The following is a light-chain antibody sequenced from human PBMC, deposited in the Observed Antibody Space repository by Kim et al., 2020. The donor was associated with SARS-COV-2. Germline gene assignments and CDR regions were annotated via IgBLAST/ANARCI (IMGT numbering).Light chain of an antibody. CDR2: NDY. CDR3: AAWDDGLSVVV. CDR1: DSNLGYNS. V-gene: IGLV1-44*01. Sequence: GQTVTVSCSRSDSNLGYNSVSWFQQIPGTAPKLLIYNDYQRSSGVPDRISGSKSGTSASLAISGLQSEDEADYFCAAWDDGLSVVVFGGGTKVTVL. J-gene: IGLJ2*01.